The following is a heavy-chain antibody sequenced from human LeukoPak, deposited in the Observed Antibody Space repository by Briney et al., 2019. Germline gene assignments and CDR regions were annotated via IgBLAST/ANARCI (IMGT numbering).Heavy chain of an antibody. CDR3: AREMEGDYGSGTFFDL. CDR2: ISDSGSTI. V-gene: IGHV3-11*01. Sequence: KPGGSLRLSCAASEFVFSDYYMSWIRQAPGKGLEWVWYISDSGSTIYYADSVKGRFTISRDNGKNSLYLQMNGLRAEDTAVYYCAREMEGDYGSGTFFDLWGQGNMVTVSS. J-gene: IGHJ4*02. D-gene: IGHD3-10*01. CDR1: EFVFSDYY.